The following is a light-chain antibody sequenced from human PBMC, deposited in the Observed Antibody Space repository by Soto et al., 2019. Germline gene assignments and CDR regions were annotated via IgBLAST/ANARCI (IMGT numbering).Light chain of an antibody. CDR3: SSYTSSSTLVV. J-gene: IGLJ2*01. CDR2: DVS. Sequence: QSALTQPASVSGSPGQSITISCTGTSSDVGGYNYVSWYQQHPGKAPKLMIYDVSNRPSGGSNRFSGSKSGNTASLTISGLHADDEADYYCSSYTSSSTLVVFGGGTQLTVL. V-gene: IGLV2-14*01. CDR1: SSDVGGYNY.